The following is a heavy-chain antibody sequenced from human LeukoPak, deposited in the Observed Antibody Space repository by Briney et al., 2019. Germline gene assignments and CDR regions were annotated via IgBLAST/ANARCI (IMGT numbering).Heavy chain of an antibody. V-gene: IGHV1-2*02. CDR2: INPNSGGT. J-gene: IGHJ4*02. CDR1: GYTFTGYY. Sequence: ASVKVSCKASGYTFTGYYMHWVRQAPGQGLAWMGWINPNSGGTNYAQKFQGRVTMTRDTSISTAYMELSRLRSDDTAVYYCARAPYSSGWYINYWGQGTLVTVSS. CDR3: ARAPYSSGWYINY. D-gene: IGHD6-19*01.